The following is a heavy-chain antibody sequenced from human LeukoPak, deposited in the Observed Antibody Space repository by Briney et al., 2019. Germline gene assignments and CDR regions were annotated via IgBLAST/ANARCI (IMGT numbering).Heavy chain of an antibody. Sequence: SETLSLTCTVSGGSISSYYWSWIRQPPGKGLEWIGYIYYSGSTYYNPSLKSRVTISVDTSKNQFSLKLSSVTAADTAVYYCARGEDIVATNYNFDYWGQGTLVTVSS. CDR1: GGSISSYY. J-gene: IGHJ4*02. CDR2: IYYSGST. D-gene: IGHD5-12*01. V-gene: IGHV4-59*08. CDR3: ARGEDIVATNYNFDY.